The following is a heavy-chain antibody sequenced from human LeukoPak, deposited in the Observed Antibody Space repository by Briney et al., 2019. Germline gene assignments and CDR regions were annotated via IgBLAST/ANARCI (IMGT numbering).Heavy chain of an antibody. CDR3: ARADSVPAGDYHYWYMDV. J-gene: IGHJ6*03. V-gene: IGHV1-2*02. CDR1: GFTLTDY. CDR2: IKPNSGDT. D-gene: IGHD2-2*01. Sequence: ASVKVSCKASGFTLTDYIHWVRQDPRQGLQWMGWIKPNSGDTDYSQKFQGRVTMTRDTSISTVYMELSSLRSDDTAVYYCARADSVPAGDYHYWYMDVWGKGTTVTVSS.